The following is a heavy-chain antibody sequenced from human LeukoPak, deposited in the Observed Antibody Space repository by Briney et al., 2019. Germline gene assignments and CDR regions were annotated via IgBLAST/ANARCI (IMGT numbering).Heavy chain of an antibody. J-gene: IGHJ6*03. V-gene: IGHV4-30-2*01. CDR1: GGSISSGGYY. D-gene: IGHD2-2*01. CDR3: ARHPSVVVPASVTYFYMDV. CDR2: IYHSGST. Sequence: PSQTLSLTCTVSGGSISSGGYYWSWIRQPPGKGLEWIGYIYHSGSTYYNPSLKSRVTISVDRSKNQFSLNLNSVTAADTAVYYCARHPSVVVPASVTYFYMDVWGKGTTVTVSS.